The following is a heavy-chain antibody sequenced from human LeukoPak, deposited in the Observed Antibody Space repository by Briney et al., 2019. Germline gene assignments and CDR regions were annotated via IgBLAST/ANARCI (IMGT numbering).Heavy chain of an antibody. CDR1: GGSFSGYY. V-gene: IGHV4-34*01. Sequence: SETLSLTCAVYGGSFSGYYWSWIRQPPGKGLEWIGEINHSGSTNYNPSLKSRVTISVDTSKNQFSLKLSSVTAADTAVYYCARGPTFKAPDTAMVRGRKMAFDIWGQGTMVTVSS. CDR2: INHSGST. D-gene: IGHD5-18*01. CDR3: ARGPTFKAPDTAMVRGRKMAFDI. J-gene: IGHJ3*02.